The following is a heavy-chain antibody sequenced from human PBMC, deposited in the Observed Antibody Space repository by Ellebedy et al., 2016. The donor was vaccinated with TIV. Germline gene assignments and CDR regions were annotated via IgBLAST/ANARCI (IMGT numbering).Heavy chain of an antibody. CDR2: ISDSGGNT. CDR3: VKGARFYDIFYS. CDR1: GFTFSDFA. Sequence: PGGSLRLSCSASGFTFSDFAIHWVRQAPGKGLEYVSGISDSGGNTDYADSVKGRFTIPRDNSQNTVYLQISSLRTDDAAVYYCVKGARFYDIFYSWGQGARVIVSS. J-gene: IGHJ4*02. V-gene: IGHV3-64D*06. D-gene: IGHD3-9*01.